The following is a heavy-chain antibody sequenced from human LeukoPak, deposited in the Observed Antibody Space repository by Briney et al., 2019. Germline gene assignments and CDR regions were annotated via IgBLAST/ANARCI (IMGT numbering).Heavy chain of an antibody. CDR1: GGSISSHY. Sequence: SETLSLTCTVSGGSISSHYWSWIRQPPGKGLEWIGYIYYSGSTNYNPSLKSRGTISVDTSKNQFSLKLSSVTAADTAVYYCARRDCSGTRCSSDRGAWFDPWGQGILVTVSS. J-gene: IGHJ5*02. V-gene: IGHV4-59*08. CDR2: IYYSGST. CDR3: ARRDCSGTRCSSDRGAWFDP. D-gene: IGHD2-2*01.